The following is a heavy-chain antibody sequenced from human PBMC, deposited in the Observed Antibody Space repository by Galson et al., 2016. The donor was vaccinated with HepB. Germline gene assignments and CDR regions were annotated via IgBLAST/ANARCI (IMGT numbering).Heavy chain of an antibody. J-gene: IGHJ4*02. CDR3: AKNDILAGYSAFDY. CDR1: GFTFSSYA. V-gene: IGHV3-30*18. Sequence: SLRLSCAASGFTFSSYAMHWVRQAPGKGLEWVAVISYDGSHTYYAASVKGRFTISRDNSKNTLSLQLNSLRAEDTAVYYCAKNDILAGYSAFDYWGQGTLVTVSS. D-gene: IGHD3-9*01. CDR2: ISYDGSHT.